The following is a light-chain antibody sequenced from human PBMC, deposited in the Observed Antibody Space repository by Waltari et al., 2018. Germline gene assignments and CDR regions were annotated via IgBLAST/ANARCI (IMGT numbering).Light chain of an antibody. J-gene: IGLJ3*02. CDR1: SGSIASNY. CDR2: ENH. Sequence: NFMLTQPHSVSGSPGKTVTISCTRSSGSIASNYVQWCQQRPGTPPTTLIYENHQRPSGFPDRFSGSIDSSSSSASRPIAQLKTEDEADYFCQSSDSSTWVFGGGTKLTVL. CDR3: QSSDSSTWV. V-gene: IGLV6-57*01.